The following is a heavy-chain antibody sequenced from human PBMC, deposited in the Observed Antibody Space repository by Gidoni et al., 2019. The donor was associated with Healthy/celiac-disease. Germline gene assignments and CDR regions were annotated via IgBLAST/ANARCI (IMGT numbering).Heavy chain of an antibody. CDR1: GFTFSSYG. CDR2: IWYDGSNK. V-gene: IGHV3-33*01. D-gene: IGHD6-19*01. CDR3: ARDQYSSGWNYGMDV. J-gene: IGHJ6*02. Sequence: QVQLVESGVGVFQPGRSLRLSCAAAGFTFSSYGMHWVRQAPGKGLEWVAVIWYDGSNKYYADSVKGRFTISRDNSKNTLYLQMNSLRAEDTAVYYCARDQYSSGWNYGMDVWGQGTTVTVSS.